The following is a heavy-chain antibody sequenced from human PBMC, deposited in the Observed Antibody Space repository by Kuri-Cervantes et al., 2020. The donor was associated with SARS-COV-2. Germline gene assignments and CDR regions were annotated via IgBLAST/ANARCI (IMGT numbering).Heavy chain of an antibody. CDR1: GYTFTHYY. D-gene: IGHD5-18*01. CDR2: INPNSGST. J-gene: IGHJ4*02. V-gene: IGHV1-2*04. CDR3: ARAPPGIQLWLVDY. Sequence: ASVKVSCKTSGYTFTHYYIHWVRQAPGQGLEWMGWINPNSGSTKNAQNFQGWVTMTRDTSISTAYMELSRLKSDDTFVYYCARAPPGIQLWLVDYWGQGTPVTVSS.